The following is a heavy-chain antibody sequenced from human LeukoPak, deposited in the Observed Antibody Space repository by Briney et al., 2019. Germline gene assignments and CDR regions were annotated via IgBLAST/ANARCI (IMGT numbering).Heavy chain of an antibody. Sequence: PSETLSLTCTVSGDSINSYSWSWIRQPAGKGLEWIGRIYTSGSTNYNPSLRSRVIMSVDTSKNQFSLKLSSVTAADTAVYYCARDDGGAFDIWGQGTMVTVSS. J-gene: IGHJ3*02. CDR3: ARDDGGAFDI. CDR1: GDSINSYS. V-gene: IGHV4-4*07. CDR2: IYTSGST.